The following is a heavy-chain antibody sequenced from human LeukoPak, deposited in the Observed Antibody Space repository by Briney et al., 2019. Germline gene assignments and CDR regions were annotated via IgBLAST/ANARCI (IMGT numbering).Heavy chain of an antibody. CDR1: GFTFSTYT. D-gene: IGHD6-13*01. CDR3: ARGPLIAAAGTW. V-gene: IGHV3-21*04. J-gene: IGHJ4*02. CDR2: ISSISSHI. Sequence: GGSLRLSCAASGFTFSTYTMNWVRQAPGQGLEWVSSISSISSHIFYADSVKGRFTISRDNAKNSLYLQMSSLRAEDTAVYYCARGPLIAAAGTWWGQGTLVTVSS.